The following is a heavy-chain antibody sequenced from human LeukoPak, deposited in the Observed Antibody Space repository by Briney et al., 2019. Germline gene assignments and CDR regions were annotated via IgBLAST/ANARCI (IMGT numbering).Heavy chain of an antibody. J-gene: IGHJ4*02. V-gene: IGHV3-21*01. CDR1: GFTFSSYT. CDR3: ARVTAAAIFSYFDY. CDR2: ISSSNTYI. Sequence: GGSLRLSCAASGFTFSSYTMNWVRQAPGKGLEWVSSISSSNTYIYYADSVKGRFTISRDNSKNTLYLQMNSLRAEDTAVYYCARVTAAAIFSYFDYWGQGTLVTVSS. D-gene: IGHD2-2*02.